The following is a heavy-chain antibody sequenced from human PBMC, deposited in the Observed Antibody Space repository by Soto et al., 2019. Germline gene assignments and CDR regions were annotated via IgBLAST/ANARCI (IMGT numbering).Heavy chain of an antibody. CDR1: VFTFSSYE. V-gene: IGHV3-48*03. CDR2: ISSSGSTI. CDR3: ARVFRLFDWFDP. J-gene: IGHJ5*02. D-gene: IGHD3-22*01. Sequence: GGSLRLACASSVFTFSSYEMNWVRQAPGKGLEWVSYISSSGSTIYYADSVKGRFTISRDNAKNSLYLQMNSLRAEDTAVYYCARVFRLFDWFDPWGQGTLVTVSS.